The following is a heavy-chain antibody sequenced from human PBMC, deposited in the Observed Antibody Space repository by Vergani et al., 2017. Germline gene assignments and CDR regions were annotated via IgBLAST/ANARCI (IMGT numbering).Heavy chain of an antibody. CDR2: ISSSSSYI. V-gene: IGHV3-21*01. CDR3: ARVTILAGAIDY. CDR1: GFTFSSYS. D-gene: IGHD3-9*01. J-gene: IGHJ4*02. Sequence: EVQLVESGGGLVKPGGSLRLSCAASGFTFSSYSMNWVRQAPGKGLEWVSSISSSSSYIYYADSVKGRFTISRDNAKNSLYLQMNSLRAEDTAVYYCARVTILAGAIDYGGQGTLVTVSS.